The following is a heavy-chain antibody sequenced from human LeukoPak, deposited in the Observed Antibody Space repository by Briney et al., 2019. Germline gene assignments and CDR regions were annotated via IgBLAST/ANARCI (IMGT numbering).Heavy chain of an antibody. CDR1: GGSISSYY. V-gene: IGHV4-59*01. D-gene: IGHD3-3*01. CDR2: IYYSGST. J-gene: IGHJ6*02. Sequence: SETLSVTCTVSGGSISSYYWSRIRQPPGKGLEWIGYIYYSGSTNYNPSLKSRVTISVDTSKNQFSLKLSSVTASDTAVYYCAREGYDFWSGHLPLDVWGQGTTVTVSS. CDR3: AREGYDFWSGHLPLDV.